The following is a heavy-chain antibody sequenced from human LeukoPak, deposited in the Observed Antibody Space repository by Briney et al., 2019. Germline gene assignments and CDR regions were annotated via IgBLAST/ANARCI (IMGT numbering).Heavy chain of an antibody. Sequence: PSETLSLTCTVSGGSISSYYWSWIRQPPGKGLEWIGYIYTSGSTNYNPSLKSRVTISVDTSKNQFSLKLGSVTAADTAVYYCASNTGYCSSTSCYRYWYFDLWGRGTLVTVSS. D-gene: IGHD2-2*02. J-gene: IGHJ2*01. CDR1: GGSISSYY. CDR3: ASNTGYCSSTSCYRYWYFDL. CDR2: IYTSGST. V-gene: IGHV4-4*09.